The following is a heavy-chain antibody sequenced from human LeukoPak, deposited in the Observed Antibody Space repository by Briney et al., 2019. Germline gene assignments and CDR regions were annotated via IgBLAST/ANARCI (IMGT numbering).Heavy chain of an antibody. V-gene: IGHV3-23*01. CDR1: GFTFSSYS. J-gene: IGHJ5*02. CDR3: AHQVPPNDEFFDH. CDR2: ISNTGRAT. Sequence: GGSLRLSCVASGFTFSSYSMHWVRQAPGEGLEGHSGISNTGRATDYADSIKGRFTISRDNSKNTVFLQMNSLRAEDTAEYFCAHQVPPNDEFFDHWGQGTLVTV.